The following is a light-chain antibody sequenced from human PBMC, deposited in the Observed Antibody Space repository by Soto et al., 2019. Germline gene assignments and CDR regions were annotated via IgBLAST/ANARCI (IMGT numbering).Light chain of an antibody. Sequence: DIQMTQSPSSLSASVGDRVTITCRASQSISSYLNWYQQKPGKAPKLLIYAASSLQSGVPSRFSGSGSGTDFTPTISSLQPEDFATYYCQQSYSTPRTFGPGTKVDNK. CDR3: QQSYSTPRT. CDR1: QSISSY. J-gene: IGKJ3*01. V-gene: IGKV1-39*01. CDR2: AAS.